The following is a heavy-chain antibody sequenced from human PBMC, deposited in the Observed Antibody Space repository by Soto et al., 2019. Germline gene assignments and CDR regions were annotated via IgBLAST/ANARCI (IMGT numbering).Heavy chain of an antibody. J-gene: IGHJ4*02. CDR1: GGSFSGYY. CDR3: ARSWIQLWFSSEIDS. D-gene: IGHD5-18*01. V-gene: IGHV4-34*01. Sequence: SETLSLTCAVYGGSFSGYYWSWIRQPPGKGLEWIGEINHSGSTDYNPSLKSRVTISVDTSKNQVSLKLSSVTAADTAVYYCARSWIQLWFSSEIDSRCQGTVLTVSS. CDR2: INHSGST.